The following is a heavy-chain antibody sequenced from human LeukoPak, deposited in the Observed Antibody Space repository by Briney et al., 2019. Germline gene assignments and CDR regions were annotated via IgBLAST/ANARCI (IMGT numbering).Heavy chain of an antibody. CDR2: ISSSGRTI. CDR1: GFTFSDYY. V-gene: IGHV3-11*01. D-gene: IGHD6-13*01. Sequence: GGSLRLSCTASGFTFSDYYMSWIRQAPGKGLEWVSYISSSGRTIYYADSVKGRFTISRDNAKNSLYLQMNGLRAEDTGVYYCARGVATAVAADGTGFDCWGQGTLVTVSS. CDR3: ARGVATAVAADGTGFDC. J-gene: IGHJ4*02.